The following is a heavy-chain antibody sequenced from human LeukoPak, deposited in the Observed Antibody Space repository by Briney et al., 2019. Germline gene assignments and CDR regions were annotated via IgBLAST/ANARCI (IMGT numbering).Heavy chain of an antibody. J-gene: IGHJ4*02. V-gene: IGHV1-18*01. CDR3: AREVVAASLGY. D-gene: IGHD2-15*01. CDR2: ISAYNGNT. CDR1: GYTFTSYG. Sequence: ASVKVSCKASGYTFTSYGISWVRQAPGQGLEWMGWISAYNGNTNYAQKFQGRVTMTRDMSTSTVYMELSSLRSEDTAVYYCAREVVAASLGYWGQGTLVTVSS.